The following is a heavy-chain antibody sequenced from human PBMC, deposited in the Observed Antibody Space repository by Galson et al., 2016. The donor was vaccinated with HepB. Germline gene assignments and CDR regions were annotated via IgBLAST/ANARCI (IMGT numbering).Heavy chain of an antibody. CDR1: GFTFSSCA. J-gene: IGHJ4*02. D-gene: IGHD6-19*01. CDR2: ISGSGGST. CDR3: AAPLGIVAVAGTVDFGY. V-gene: IGHV3-23*01. Sequence: SLRLSCAASGFTFSSCAMSWVRQAPGKGLEWVSAISGSGGSTYYADSVKGRFTISRDNSKNTLYLQMYSLRAEDTAVYYCAAPLGIVAVAGTVDFGYWGQGTLVTVSS.